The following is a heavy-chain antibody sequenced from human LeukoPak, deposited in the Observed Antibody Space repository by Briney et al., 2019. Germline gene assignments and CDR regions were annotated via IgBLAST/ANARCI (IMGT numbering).Heavy chain of an antibody. CDR2: STKSDSTT. Sequence: GGSLRLSCAAYGYTFTEHDMVWVPQAPGNGLEWYSASTKSDSTTYYRDAVNGRFTIYRDNAKNSVFLHMNSLRAEDTAMYNCGRNFDSWGQGTLVTVSS. V-gene: IGHV3-48*01. CDR3: GRNFDS. CDR1: GYTFTEHD. J-gene: IGHJ4*02.